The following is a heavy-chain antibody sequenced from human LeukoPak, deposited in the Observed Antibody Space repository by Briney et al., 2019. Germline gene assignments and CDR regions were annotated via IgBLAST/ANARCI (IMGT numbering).Heavy chain of an antibody. CDR1: GFTFGSYW. V-gene: IGHV3-7*01. D-gene: IGHD5-18*01. J-gene: IGHJ4*02. Sequence: GGSLRLSCAASGFTFGSYWMSWVRQAPGKGLEWLAKIKKDGSEKYYVDSVKGRFTISRDNAKTSLYLQMNSLRAEDTAVYYCARDLSGVTGYTYGRGIGYWGQGTLVTVSS. CDR2: IKKDGSEK. CDR3: ARDLSGVTGYTYGRGIGY.